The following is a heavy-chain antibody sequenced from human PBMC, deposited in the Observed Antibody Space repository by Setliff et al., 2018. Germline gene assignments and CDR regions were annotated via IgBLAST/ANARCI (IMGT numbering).Heavy chain of an antibody. V-gene: IGHV4-38-2*02. Sequence: SETLSLTCTVSGYSISSGYYWGWIRQPPGKGLEWIGSTYHSGSTYYNPSLKSRVTISVDTSKNQFSLKLSSVTAADTAVYYCARIHLVVAAIDYWGQGTLVTVS. CDR1: GYSISSGYY. J-gene: IGHJ4*02. D-gene: IGHD2-15*01. CDR2: TYHSGST. CDR3: ARIHLVVAAIDY.